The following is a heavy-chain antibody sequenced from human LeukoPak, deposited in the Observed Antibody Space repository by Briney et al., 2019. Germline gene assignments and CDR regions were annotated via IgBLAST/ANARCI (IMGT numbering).Heavy chain of an antibody. CDR2: IKQDGSEK. D-gene: IGHD5-12*01. Sequence: GGSLRLSCAASGFTFSSHGMNWVRQAPGKGLEWVANIKQDGSEKYYVDSVKGRFTISRDNAKNSLYLQMNSLRTEDTAVYYCAREGFPTNYWGQGTLVTVSS. CDR3: AREGFPTNY. CDR1: GFTFSSHG. V-gene: IGHV3-7*01. J-gene: IGHJ4*02.